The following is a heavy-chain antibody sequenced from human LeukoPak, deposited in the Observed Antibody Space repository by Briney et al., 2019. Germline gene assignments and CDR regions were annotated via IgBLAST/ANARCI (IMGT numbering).Heavy chain of an antibody. D-gene: IGHD3-10*01. V-gene: IGHV3-30*18. CDR3: TKDRSILWFAFDY. J-gene: IGHJ4*02. Sequence: PGGSLRLSCAASGFTFSSFGMHWVRQAPGKGLEWVAVVSYDGENKYYADSVKGRFTISRGNSKNTVHLQMNSLRPEDTAVYHCTKDRSILWFAFDYWGQGALVTVSS. CDR1: GFTFSSFG. CDR2: VSYDGENK.